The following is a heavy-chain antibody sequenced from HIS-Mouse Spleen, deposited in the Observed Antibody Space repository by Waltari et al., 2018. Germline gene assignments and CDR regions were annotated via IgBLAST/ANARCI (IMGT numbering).Heavy chain of an antibody. CDR1: GCSISSSRYY. V-gene: IGHV4-39*07. CDR2: IYYSGST. D-gene: IGHD6-13*01. Sequence: QLQLQESGPGLVKPSETLSLPCTVSGCSISSSRYYLGWIRQPPGKGLEWIGSIYYSGSTYYNPSLKSRVTISVDTSKNQFSLKLSSVTAADTAVYYCAREIPYSSSWYDWYFDLWGRGTLVTVSS. J-gene: IGHJ2*01. CDR3: AREIPYSSSWYDWYFDL.